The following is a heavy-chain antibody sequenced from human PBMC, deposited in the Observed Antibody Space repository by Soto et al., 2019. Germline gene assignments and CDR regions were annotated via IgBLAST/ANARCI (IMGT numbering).Heavy chain of an antibody. V-gene: IGHV1-18*01. CDR2: ISGYNGNT. CDR3: AREIRPVGRYYYGMDV. Sequence: QVQLVQSEAEVKKPGASVKVSCKAFGYTFTSYGVCWMRQAPGQGLEWMGWISGYNGNTNYAQKLQGRVTMTTDTSTSTAYMELGSLRSDDTAVYYCAREIRPVGRYYYGMDVWGQGTTVTVSS. J-gene: IGHJ6*02. CDR1: GYTFTSYG.